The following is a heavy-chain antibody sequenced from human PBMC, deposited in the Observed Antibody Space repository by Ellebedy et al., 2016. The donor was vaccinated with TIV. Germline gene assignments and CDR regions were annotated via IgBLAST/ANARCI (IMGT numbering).Heavy chain of an antibody. CDR3: ARGLGRGGTSSFGAFDI. CDR1: GHIFSSHW. D-gene: IGHD3-10*01. V-gene: IGHV5-10-1*01. J-gene: IGHJ3*02. Sequence: GESLKISCKGSGHIFSSHWITWVRQMPGNGLEWMGRIDPGDSYPTYSPSFQGHVTISIDNSISTAYLQWSSLKASDSAIYYCARGLGRGGTSSFGAFDIWGQGTTVTVSS. CDR2: IDPGDSYP.